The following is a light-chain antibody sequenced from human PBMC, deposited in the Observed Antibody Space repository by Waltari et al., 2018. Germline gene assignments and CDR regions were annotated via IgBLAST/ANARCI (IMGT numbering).Light chain of an antibody. Sequence: QSALTQPASVSGSPGQSITISCTGSSDDVGRYKFVSWYQQHPGKVPKLLIFDVTVRPSGVSDRCSGSNAGNTASLTISGLQPEAEADYYCSSHTTSSTLVFGGGTRVTVL. V-gene: IGLV2-14*03. J-gene: IGLJ2*01. CDR1: SDDVGRYKF. CDR2: DVT. CDR3: SSHTTSSTLV.